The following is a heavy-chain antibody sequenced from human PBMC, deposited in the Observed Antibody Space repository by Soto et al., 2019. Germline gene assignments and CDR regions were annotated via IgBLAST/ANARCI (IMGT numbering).Heavy chain of an antibody. CDR2: IYYSGST. V-gene: IGHV4-30-4*01. CDR3: ARDRVGHSSGNDGFDI. J-gene: IGHJ3*02. Sequence: SETLSLTCTVSGGSIRGDHDYWSWIRQPPGKGLEWIGYIYYSGSTYYKSSLRSRVSMSVDASKNQFSLKLTSVTAADMAMYYCARDRVGHSSGNDGFDIWGQGTMVTVS. CDR1: GGSIRGDHDY. D-gene: IGHD6-19*01.